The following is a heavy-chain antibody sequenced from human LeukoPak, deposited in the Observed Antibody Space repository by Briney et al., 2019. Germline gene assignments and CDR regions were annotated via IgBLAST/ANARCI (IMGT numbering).Heavy chain of an antibody. Sequence: PSETLSLTCTVSGDSVTTNLYYWAWLRQPPGKGLEWIGNIYSSGNTYFNPSLKGRVNISVDTSKNHFSLKLRSVTAADTAVYYCARESFDYDFWSGYYSSLLDYWGQGTLVTVSS. CDR3: ARESFDYDFWSGYYSSLLDY. V-gene: IGHV4-39*02. D-gene: IGHD3-3*01. CDR1: GDSVTTNLYY. J-gene: IGHJ4*02. CDR2: IYSSGNT.